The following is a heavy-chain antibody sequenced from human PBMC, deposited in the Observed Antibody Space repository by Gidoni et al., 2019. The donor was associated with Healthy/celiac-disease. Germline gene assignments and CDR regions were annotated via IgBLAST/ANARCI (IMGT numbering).Heavy chain of an antibody. CDR1: GFTFSSYA. J-gene: IGHJ4*02. D-gene: IGHD3-22*01. Sequence: EVQLLESGGGLVQPGGSLRLACAAAGFTFSSYAMSWVRQAPGKGLEWVSAISGSGGSTYYADSVTGRFTISRDNSKNTLYLQMNSLRAEDTAVYYCAKVVTYYYDSSGYRLFDYWGQGTLVTVSS. CDR2: ISGSGGST. V-gene: IGHV3-23*01. CDR3: AKVVTYYYDSSGYRLFDY.